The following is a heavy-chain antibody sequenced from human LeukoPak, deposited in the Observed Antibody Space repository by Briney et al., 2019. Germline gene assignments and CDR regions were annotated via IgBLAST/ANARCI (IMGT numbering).Heavy chain of an antibody. J-gene: IGHJ4*02. CDR2: IRYDGSNK. CDR3: TKGRVLDYYGTGSYRPFDC. Sequence: GGTLRLFCGASGFTFSSYCMHWVRQAPGKGLEWVAFIRYDGSNKYYAESVKGRFTISRDNSKNTLYLQMNSRRAEDTAIYYCTKGRVLDYYGTGSYRPFDCWGQGTLVTVSS. V-gene: IGHV3-30*02. CDR1: GFTFSSYC. D-gene: IGHD3-10*01.